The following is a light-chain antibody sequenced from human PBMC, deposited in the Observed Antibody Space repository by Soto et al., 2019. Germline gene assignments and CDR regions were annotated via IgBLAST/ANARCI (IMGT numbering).Light chain of an antibody. CDR3: MSYTTSSTWV. J-gene: IGLJ3*02. CDR1: SSDVGAYKY. CDR2: AVT. Sequence: QSVLAQPASVSGSPGQSITISCTGTSSDVGAYKYVSWYQQHPDKAPKLIIYAVTNRPSGVSNRFSGSKSGNTASLTISGLQAQDEADYYCMSYTTSSTWVSGGGTKVTVL. V-gene: IGLV2-14*01.